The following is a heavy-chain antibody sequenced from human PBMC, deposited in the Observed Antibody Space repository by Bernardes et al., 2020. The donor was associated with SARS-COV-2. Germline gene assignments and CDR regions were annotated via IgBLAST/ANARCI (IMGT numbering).Heavy chain of an antibody. D-gene: IGHD3-3*01. CDR1: GFTFDIHT. Sequence: GGSLRLSCVASGFTFDIHTMNWVRQAPGKGLEWISSITRTSDYLYYADSVKGRFTVSRDNAKNSLYLQMDSLRAEDTAVYYCARAFDFWTGYATQYYYYGMDVWGQGTTVTVSS. CDR3: ARAFDFWTGYATQYYYYGMDV. V-gene: IGHV3-21*01. J-gene: IGHJ6*02. CDR2: ITRTSDYL.